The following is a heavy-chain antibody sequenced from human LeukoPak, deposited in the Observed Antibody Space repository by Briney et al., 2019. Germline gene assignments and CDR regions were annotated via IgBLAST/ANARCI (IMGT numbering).Heavy chain of an antibody. D-gene: IGHD2-15*01. V-gene: IGHV4-34*01. CDR2: INHSGST. CDR1: GESFSGYY. CDR3: AREGLRTLDY. Sequence: SETLSLTCAVYGESFSGYYWSWIRQPPGKGLEWIGEINHSGSTNYNPSLKSRVTISVDTSKNQFSLKLSSVTAADTAVYYCAREGLRTLDYWGQGTLVTVSS. J-gene: IGHJ4*02.